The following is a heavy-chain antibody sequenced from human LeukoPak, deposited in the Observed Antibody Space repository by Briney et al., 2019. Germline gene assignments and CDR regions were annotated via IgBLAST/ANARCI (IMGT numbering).Heavy chain of an antibody. V-gene: IGHV4-34*01. CDR2: INHSGGT. D-gene: IGHD1-14*01. Sequence: PSETLSLTCAVYGGSFSGYYWTWIRQPPGKGLEWIGEINHSGGTNYNPSLKSRVTISVDTSKNQFSLKLNSVTAADTAVYYCARGQPLLDYWGQGTLVTVSS. CDR3: ARGQPLLDY. J-gene: IGHJ4*02. CDR1: GGSFSGYY.